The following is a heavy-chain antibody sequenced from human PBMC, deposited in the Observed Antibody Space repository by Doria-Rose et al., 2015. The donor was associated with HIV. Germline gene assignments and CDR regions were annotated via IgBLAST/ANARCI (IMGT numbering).Heavy chain of an antibody. Sequence: SGPVLVKPTETLTLTCTVSGVSLSSPGMGVSWIRQPPRKALEWLAKIFSDDERSYKTSLKSRLTISRGTSKSQVVLTVTDMDPVDTATYYCARIKSSRWYHKYYFDFWGQGTLVIVSA. D-gene: IGHD6-13*01. J-gene: IGHJ4*02. CDR3: ARIKSSRWYHKYYFDF. V-gene: IGHV2-26*01. CDR1: GVSLSSPGMG. CDR2: IFSDDER.